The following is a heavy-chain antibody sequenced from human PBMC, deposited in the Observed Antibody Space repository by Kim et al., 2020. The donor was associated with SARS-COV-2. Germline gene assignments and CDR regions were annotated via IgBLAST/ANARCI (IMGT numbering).Heavy chain of an antibody. V-gene: IGHV4-34*01. Sequence: IDHSGSANYHPSLKSRVTISADTSNNQFPLKMNSVTAADTAIYYCARYDFWSRGTLVTVSS. CDR2: IDHSGSA. J-gene: IGHJ4*02. D-gene: IGHD3-3*01. CDR3: ARYDF.